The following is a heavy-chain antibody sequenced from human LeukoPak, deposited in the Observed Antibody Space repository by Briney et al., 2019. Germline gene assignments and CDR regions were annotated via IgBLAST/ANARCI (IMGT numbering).Heavy chain of an antibody. CDR1: GFTFSSYT. CDR3: ARKENILTGYSDH. J-gene: IGHJ5*02. CDR2: ISSDSNYI. D-gene: IGHD3-9*01. Sequence: GGSLRLSCAVSGFTFSSYTMYWGRQAPGKGLEWVSSISSDSNYIYYADSVKGRFTISRDNAWNSLYLQMNSLRAEDTAVYYCARKENILTGYSDHWGPRTLVTVSS. V-gene: IGHV3-21*01.